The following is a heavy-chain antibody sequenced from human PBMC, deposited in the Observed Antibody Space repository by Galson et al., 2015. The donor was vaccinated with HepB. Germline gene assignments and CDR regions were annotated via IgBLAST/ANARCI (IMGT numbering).Heavy chain of an antibody. CDR1: GFTSSRYG. CDR3: AKDVSGNSGA. D-gene: IGHD4-23*01. J-gene: IGHJ5*02. Sequence: SLRLSCAASGFTSSRYGMHWVRQAPGKGLEWVSFIQYDESSKTYADSVKGRFTISRDNSKNTLFLQMNSLRAEDTALYYCAKDVSGNSGAWGQGTLVTVSS. V-gene: IGHV3-30*02. CDR2: IQYDESSK.